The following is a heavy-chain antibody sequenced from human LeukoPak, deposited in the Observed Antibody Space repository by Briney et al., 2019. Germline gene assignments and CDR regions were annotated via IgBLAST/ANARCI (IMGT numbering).Heavy chain of an antibody. V-gene: IGHV4-38-2*01. CDR1: GYSTSSGYY. Sequence: SETLSLTCAVSGYSTSSGYYWGWIRPPPGKGLEWIGSIYHSGSTYYNPSLKSRVTISVDTSKNQFSLKLSSVTAADTAVYYCARRGMTTNWFDPWGQGTLVTVSS. CDR2: IYHSGST. J-gene: IGHJ5*02. D-gene: IGHD4-11*01. CDR3: ARRGMTTNWFDP.